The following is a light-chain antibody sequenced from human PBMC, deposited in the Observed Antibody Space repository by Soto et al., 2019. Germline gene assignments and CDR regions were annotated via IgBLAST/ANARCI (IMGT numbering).Light chain of an antibody. CDR3: QQYFEWPPMT. J-gene: IGKJ1*01. CDR1: ETVATN. Sequence: VMTQSPATLSVSPGERATLSCRASETVATNLAWYQQKPGQAPRLLISGASTRAAGISDRFRGSGSGTEFTLTISSLRSEDSAIYYCQQYFEWPPMTVGQGTKVEI. CDR2: GAS. V-gene: IGKV3-15*01.